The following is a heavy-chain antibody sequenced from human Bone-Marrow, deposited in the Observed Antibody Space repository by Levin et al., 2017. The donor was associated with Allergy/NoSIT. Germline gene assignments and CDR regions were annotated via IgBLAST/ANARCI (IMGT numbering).Heavy chain of an antibody. V-gene: IGHV3-69-1*01. Sequence: NAGGSLRLSCVASGFTFTTYDTTWVRQAPGKGLEWVSCMTSTSKTYYRDSVEGRFTISRDNAKNSLYLQMNSLTAEDAAVYYCARGCGWHPYWGQGTPVTVSS. J-gene: IGHJ4*02. CDR1: GFTFTTYD. CDR2: MTSTSKT. D-gene: IGHD2-21*01. CDR3: ARGCGWHPY.